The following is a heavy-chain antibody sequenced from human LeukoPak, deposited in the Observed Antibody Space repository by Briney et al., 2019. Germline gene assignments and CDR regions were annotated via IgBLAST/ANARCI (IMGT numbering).Heavy chain of an antibody. CDR1: GGSISSYY. CDR3: ARAYKSAAAGADFDY. J-gene: IGHJ4*02. CDR2: IYYSGST. V-gene: IGHV4-59*01. Sequence: SETLSLTCTVSGGSISSYYWSWIRQPPGKGLEWIGYIYYSGSTNYNPSLKSRVTISEDTSKNQFSLKLSSVTAADTAVYYCARAYKSAAAGADFDYWGQGTLVTVSS. D-gene: IGHD6-13*01.